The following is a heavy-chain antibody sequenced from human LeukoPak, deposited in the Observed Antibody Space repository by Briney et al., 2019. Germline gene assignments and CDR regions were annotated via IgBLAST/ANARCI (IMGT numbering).Heavy chain of an antibody. CDR1: GFTLSSYA. Sequence: PGGSLRLSCAASGFTLSSYAMGWVRQGPGKGLEWVSAISGSGGSTYYADSVKGRFTISRDNSKNTLYLQMNSLRAEDTAVYYCAKDLGRYYYGSGSYYNSQPFDYWGQGTLVTVSS. V-gene: IGHV3-23*01. D-gene: IGHD3-10*01. CDR2: ISGSGGST. J-gene: IGHJ4*02. CDR3: AKDLGRYYYGSGSYYNSQPFDY.